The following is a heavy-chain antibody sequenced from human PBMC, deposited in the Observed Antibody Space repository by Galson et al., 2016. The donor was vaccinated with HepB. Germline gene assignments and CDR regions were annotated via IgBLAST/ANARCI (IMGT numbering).Heavy chain of an antibody. V-gene: IGHV3-23*01. CDR1: EFVFRNYA. D-gene: IGHD2-8*02. Sequence: LRLSCAASEFVFRNYAMAWVRQAPGKGLEWVSGISGNGDKTYYAASVKGRFTLSRDNSRNTLHLELKSLRVDDTAVYYCARIFLEELSGGLVWFDSWGLGTRVSVSS. J-gene: IGHJ5*01. CDR2: ISGNGDKT. CDR3: ARIFLEELSGGLVWFDS.